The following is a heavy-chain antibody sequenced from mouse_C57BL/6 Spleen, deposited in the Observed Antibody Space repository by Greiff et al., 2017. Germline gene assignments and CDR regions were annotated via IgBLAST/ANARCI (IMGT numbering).Heavy chain of an antibody. CDR3: ARSGAGAMDD. V-gene: IGHV1-66*01. CDR2: IYPGSGNT. CDR1: GYSFTSYY. Sequence: QVQLQQSGPELVKPGASVKISCKASGYSFTSYYIHWVKQRPGQGLEWIGWIYPGSGNTKYNEKFKGKATLTADTSSSTAYMQLSSLTSEDSAVYYCARSGAGAMDDWGQGTSVTVSS. J-gene: IGHJ4*01.